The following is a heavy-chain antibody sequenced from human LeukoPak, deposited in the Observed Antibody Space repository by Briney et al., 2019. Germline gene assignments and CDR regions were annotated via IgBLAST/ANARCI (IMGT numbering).Heavy chain of an antibody. CDR2: ISGSGGST. D-gene: IGHD2-15*01. V-gene: IGHV3-23*01. CDR3: AKLGVKAPTDYMDV. Sequence: GGSLRLSCAASGFTFSSYAMSWIRQAPGKGLEWVSAISGSGGSTYYADSVKGRFTISRDNSKNTLYLQMNSLRAEDTAVYYCAKLGVKAPTDYMDVWGKGTTVTVSS. CDR1: GFTFSSYA. J-gene: IGHJ6*03.